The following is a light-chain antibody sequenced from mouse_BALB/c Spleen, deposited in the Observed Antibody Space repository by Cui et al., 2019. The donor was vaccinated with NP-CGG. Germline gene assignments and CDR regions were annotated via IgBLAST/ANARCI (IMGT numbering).Light chain of an antibody. CDR1: TGAVTTSNY. V-gene: IGLV1*01. J-gene: IGLJ1*01. CDR3: ALWYSNHWV. CDR2: GTN. Sequence: AFVTLGSALTTSPGGTVTLTCRSSTGAVTTSNYANGVQEKPDHLFTGLIGGTNNRAPGAPARFSGSLIGDKAALTITGAQTEDEAIYFCALWYSNHWVFGGGTKLTVL.